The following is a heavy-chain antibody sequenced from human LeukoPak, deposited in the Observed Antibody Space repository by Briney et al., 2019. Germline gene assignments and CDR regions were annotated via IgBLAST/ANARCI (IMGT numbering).Heavy chain of an antibody. D-gene: IGHD5-24*01. Sequence: GGSLRLSCAASGFTFSSYAMSWVRQAPGKGLEWVSAISGSGGSTYYADSVKGRFTISRDNSKNTLYLQMNSLRAEDTAVYYCARAPKISRRWLQLANYYYGMDVWGQGTTVTVSS. V-gene: IGHV3-23*01. CDR1: GFTFSSYA. J-gene: IGHJ6*02. CDR2: ISGSGGST. CDR3: ARAPKISRRWLQLANYYYGMDV.